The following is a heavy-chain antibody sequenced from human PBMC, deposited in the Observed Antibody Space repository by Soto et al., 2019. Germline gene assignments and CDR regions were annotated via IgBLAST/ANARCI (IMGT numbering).Heavy chain of an antibody. D-gene: IGHD6-6*01. CDR2: IIPTFGTA. V-gene: IGHV1-69*13. J-gene: IGHJ3*02. CDR3: ARSAVAARPSDAFDI. Sequence: SVKVSCKASGGTFSSYAISWVRQAPGQGLEWMGGIIPTFGTANYAQKFQGRVTITADESTSTAYMELSSLRSEDTAVYYCARSAVAARPSDAFDIWGQGTMVTVSS. CDR1: GGTFSSYA.